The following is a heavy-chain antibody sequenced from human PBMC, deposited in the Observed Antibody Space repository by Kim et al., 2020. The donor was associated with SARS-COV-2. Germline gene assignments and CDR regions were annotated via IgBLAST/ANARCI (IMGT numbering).Heavy chain of an antibody. Sequence: GGSLRLSCAASGFTFRSYWLHWVRQAPGKGLVWVSRINSDGSSTTYADSVQGRFSISRDNAQNTLFLQMYSLRAEDTGVYFCARDLDPSAKYYYYGMDVWGQGTTVTVSS. D-gene: IGHD3-3*01. V-gene: IGHV3-74*01. J-gene: IGHJ6*02. CDR3: ARDLDPSAKYYYYGMDV. CDR2: INSDGSST. CDR1: GFTFRSYW.